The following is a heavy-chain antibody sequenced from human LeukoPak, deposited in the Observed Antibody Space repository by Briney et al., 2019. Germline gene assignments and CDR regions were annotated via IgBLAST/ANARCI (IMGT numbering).Heavy chain of an antibody. CDR1: GGSFSGYY. D-gene: IGHD3-3*01. V-gene: IGHV4-34*01. Sequence: PSETLSLTCAIYGGSFSGYYWSWIRQPPGKGLEWIGEINHSGSTNYNPSLRSRVTISVDTSKNQFSLKLSSVTAADTAVYYCAREPDDFWSGYLLQWFDPWGQGTLVTVSS. CDR3: AREPDDFWSGYLLQWFDP. CDR2: INHSGST. J-gene: IGHJ5*02.